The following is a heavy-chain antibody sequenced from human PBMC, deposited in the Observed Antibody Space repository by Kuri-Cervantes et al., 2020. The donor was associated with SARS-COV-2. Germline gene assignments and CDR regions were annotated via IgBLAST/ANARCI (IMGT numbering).Heavy chain of an antibody. D-gene: IGHD2-2*01. CDR2: ISSYNGNT. V-gene: IGHV1-18*04. CDR1: GGTITSSG. Sequence: SAMVSCKASGGTITSSGISWVGQPAGQGLEWRGWISSYNGNTNYAQNLQGRFTITTDTSTSTAYMELRSLRSDDTAVYYCARDAGYCRSTSCYEGYYYYDMDVWGKGTTVTVSS. CDR3: ARDAGYCRSTSCYEGYYYYDMDV. J-gene: IGHJ6*04.